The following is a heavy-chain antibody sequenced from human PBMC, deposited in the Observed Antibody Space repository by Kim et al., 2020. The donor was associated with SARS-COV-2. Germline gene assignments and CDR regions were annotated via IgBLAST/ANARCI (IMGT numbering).Heavy chain of an antibody. V-gene: IGHV4-59*08. CDR1: GDSISTYY. D-gene: IGHD3-10*01. J-gene: IGHJ4*02. CDR3: ARHRVGLSYYASGSGSPFFVDY. CDR2: IYYSGNT. Sequence: SETLSLTCTVSGDSISTYYWSWIRQPPGKRLEWIGYIYYSGNTNYNPSLESRVTISVDTSKKQFSLRLTSVTAADTAVYYCARHRVGLSYYASGSGSPFFVDYWGQGTLVTVSS.